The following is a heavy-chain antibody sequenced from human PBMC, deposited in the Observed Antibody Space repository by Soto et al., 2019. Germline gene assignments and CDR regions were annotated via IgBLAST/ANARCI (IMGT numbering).Heavy chain of an antibody. CDR1: GLTFSSHG. V-gene: IGHV3-30*18. J-gene: IGHJ3*02. Sequence: VGLQRHPYAASGLTFSSHGMHWVSKEPGKGLEWVAVISYDGSNKYYADSVKGRFTISRDNSKNTLYLQMNSLRAEDTAVYYCAKQSVAGPDAFDIWGQGTMVTVSS. CDR3: AKQSVAGPDAFDI. CDR2: ISYDGSNK. D-gene: IGHD6-19*01.